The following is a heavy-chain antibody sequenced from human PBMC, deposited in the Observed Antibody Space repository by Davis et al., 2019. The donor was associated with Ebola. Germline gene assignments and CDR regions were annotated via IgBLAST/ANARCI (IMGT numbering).Heavy chain of an antibody. CDR1: GYSFTSYG. CDR2: ISAYNGNT. D-gene: IGHD3-10*01. Sequence: AASVKVSCKTSGYSFTSYGISWVRQAPGQGLEWMGWISAYNGNTNYAQKLQDRVTMTTDTSTSTAYMELRSLRSDDTAVYYCARDRGYYDMDVWGQGTTVTVSS. CDR3: ARDRGYYDMDV. J-gene: IGHJ6*02. V-gene: IGHV1-18*01.